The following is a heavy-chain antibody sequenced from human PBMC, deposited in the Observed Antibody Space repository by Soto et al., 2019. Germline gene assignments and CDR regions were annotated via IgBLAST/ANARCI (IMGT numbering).Heavy chain of an antibody. Sequence: PSETLSLTCTVSGDSISSGGYYWSWIRQHSEKGLEWIGYIYYSGTTYYNPSLESRVTISADTSENQFSLKVNSVTVADTAVYYCAITCYTGSSGPFDYWGQGSLVIVSA. CDR3: AITCYTGSSGPFDY. CDR2: IYYSGTT. CDR1: GDSISSGGYY. J-gene: IGHJ4*02. D-gene: IGHD3-22*01. V-gene: IGHV4-31*03.